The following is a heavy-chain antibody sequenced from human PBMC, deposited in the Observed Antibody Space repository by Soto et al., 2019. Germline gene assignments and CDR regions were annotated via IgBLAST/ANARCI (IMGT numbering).Heavy chain of an antibody. CDR3: ARERRVVGGYSSSWYDYCDY. Sequence: QVQLQQWGAGLLKPSETLSLTCAVSGGSFSGYFWSWIRQPPGKGLEWIGEINHSGSTNYNPSLKSRVTISLDTSTNQCSLELTSVTAADTAVYYCARERRVVGGYSSSWYDYCDYWGQGTLVTVSS. CDR2: INHSGST. CDR1: GGSFSGYF. V-gene: IGHV4-34*01. D-gene: IGHD6-13*01. J-gene: IGHJ4*02.